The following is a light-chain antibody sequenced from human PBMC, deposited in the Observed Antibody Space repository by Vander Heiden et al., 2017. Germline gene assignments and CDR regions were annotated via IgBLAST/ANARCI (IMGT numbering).Light chain of an antibody. V-gene: IGLV2-8*01. CDR3: SSFAGSNMWV. CDR1: SSDVGVYNY. J-gene: IGLJ3*02. CDR2: AVN. Sequence: QSALTQPPSASGSPGQSVTISCTGTSSDVGVYNYVSWYQQHPGKAHNLMIYAVNKSPSGVPDRFSGSKSGNTASLTVSGLQAEDEADYYCSSFAGSNMWVCGGGTKLTVL.